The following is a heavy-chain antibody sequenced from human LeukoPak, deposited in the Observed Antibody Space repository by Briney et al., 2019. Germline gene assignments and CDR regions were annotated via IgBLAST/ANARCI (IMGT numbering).Heavy chain of an antibody. CDR1: GGSFSGYY. CDR2: INHSGST. D-gene: IGHD2-15*01. Sequence: SETLSLTCAVYGGSFSGYYWSWFRQPPGKGLEWIGEINHSGSTNYKPSLKSRVTISVDTSKNQFSLKLSSVTAADTAVYYCARVSFFRWAATRPSYYYYYMDVWGKGTTVTISS. V-gene: IGHV4-34*01. J-gene: IGHJ6*03. CDR3: ARVSFFRWAATRPSYYYYYMDV.